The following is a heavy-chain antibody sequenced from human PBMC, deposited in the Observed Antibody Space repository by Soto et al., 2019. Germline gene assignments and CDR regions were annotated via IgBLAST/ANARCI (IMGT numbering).Heavy chain of an antibody. CDR1: GYTFTGYY. Sequence: ASVKVSCKASGYTFTGYYMHWVRQAPGQGLEWMGWINPNSGGTNYAQKCQGWVTMTRDTSTSTAYMELSRLRSDDTAVYYCAREEGITMVRGVITTLGGMDVWGQGTTVTVSS. V-gene: IGHV1-2*04. D-gene: IGHD3-10*01. CDR3: AREEGITMVRGVITTLGGMDV. J-gene: IGHJ6*02. CDR2: INPNSGGT.